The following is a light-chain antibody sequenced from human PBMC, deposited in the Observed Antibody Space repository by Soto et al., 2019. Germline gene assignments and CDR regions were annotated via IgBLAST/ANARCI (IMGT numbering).Light chain of an antibody. Sequence: DSQLTQSPSFLSASVGDRVTITCRASQGISSYLAWYQQKPGKAPNLLLYAASTLQSGVPSRVSGSGSGTELTLTIISLQPEEFATYCCQQLNSYLFTCGPGTKVFSK. CDR2: AAS. CDR3: QQLNSYLFT. V-gene: IGKV1-9*01. J-gene: IGKJ3*01. CDR1: QGISSY.